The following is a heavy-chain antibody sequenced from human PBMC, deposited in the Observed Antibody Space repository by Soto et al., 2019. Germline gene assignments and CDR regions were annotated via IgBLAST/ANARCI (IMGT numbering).Heavy chain of an antibody. J-gene: IGHJ6*03. Sequence: QVQLVQSGAEVKKPGASVTVSCRSSGDTFTDYYMHWVRQAPGQGLEWVGWINPNSGVTKYAEKLQGWGTMTRDTSIRTVYMQMSRLTSEDTAVYYCARESGGATATLDYYYFYMDVWGTGTTVTVSS. D-gene: IGHD5-12*01. CDR2: INPNSGVT. CDR3: ARESGGATATLDYYYFYMDV. V-gene: IGHV1-2*04. CDR1: GDTFTDYY.